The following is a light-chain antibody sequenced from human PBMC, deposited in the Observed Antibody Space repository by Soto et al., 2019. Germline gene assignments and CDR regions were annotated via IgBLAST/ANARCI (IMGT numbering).Light chain of an antibody. CDR1: QDINIY. CDR2: DAS. Sequence: DIQMTQSPSSLFASVGDRFTVTCQATQDINIYLNWYQQKPGKAPNLLIYDASNLEIGVPSRFSGSGSGTHFTFTISSLQTEDIGTYYCQQYDILPIPFGRGTRPQI. J-gene: IGKJ5*01. V-gene: IGKV1-33*01. CDR3: QQYDILPIP.